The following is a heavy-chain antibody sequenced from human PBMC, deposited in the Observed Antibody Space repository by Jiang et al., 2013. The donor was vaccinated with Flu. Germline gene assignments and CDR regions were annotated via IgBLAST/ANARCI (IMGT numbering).Heavy chain of an antibody. D-gene: IGHD3-22*01. V-gene: IGHV2-70*19. CDR3: ARIGSSGAFDY. Sequence: LALIYWNDDKRYSPSLKTRLTISKDTSKNQVVLTMTNMDPVDTATYYCARIGSSGAFDYWGQGTLVTVSS. CDR2: IYWNDDK. J-gene: IGHJ4*02.